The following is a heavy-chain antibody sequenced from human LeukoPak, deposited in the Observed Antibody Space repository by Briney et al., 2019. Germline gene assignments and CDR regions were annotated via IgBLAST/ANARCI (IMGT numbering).Heavy chain of an antibody. Sequence: SVTVSFKGSGYTFTEYYMNWVRQAPGQGLERMGWINANSGGTNYTQKFQGRVTVTRDTSISTAYMALSSLRSDDTAVYYCARAYQLLYGDYYYYMDVWGKGTTVTVSS. CDR3: ARAYQLLYGDYYYYMDV. D-gene: IGHD2-2*02. CDR2: INANSGGT. V-gene: IGHV1-2*02. J-gene: IGHJ6*03. CDR1: GYTFTEYY.